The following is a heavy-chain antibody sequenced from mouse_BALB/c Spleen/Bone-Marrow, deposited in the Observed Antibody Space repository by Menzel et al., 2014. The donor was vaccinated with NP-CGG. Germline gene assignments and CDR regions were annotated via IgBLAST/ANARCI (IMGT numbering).Heavy chain of an antibody. CDR1: GYAFSSYW. CDR3: AKSGYGSFDY. D-gene: IGHD1-1*01. CDR2: IYPGDGDT. J-gene: IGHJ2*01. Sequence: QVQLQQSGAELVRPGSSVKISCKASGYAFSSYWVNWVRQRPGQGLEWIGQIYPGDGDTNYNGKFKDKATLTADKSSSTAYMQLNSLISEASAVYFCAKSGYGSFDYWGQGTTLTVSS. V-gene: IGHV1-80*01.